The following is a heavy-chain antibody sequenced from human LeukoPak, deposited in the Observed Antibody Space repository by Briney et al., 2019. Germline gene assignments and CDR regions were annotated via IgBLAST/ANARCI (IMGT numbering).Heavy chain of an antibody. CDR2: INPNSGGT. D-gene: IGHD4/OR15-4a*01. V-gene: IGHV1-2*06. J-gene: IGHJ4*02. Sequence: ASVKVSCKASGYTFTGYYMHWVRQAPGQGLEWMGRINPNSGGTNHAQKFQGRVTMTRDTSISTAYMELSRLRSDDTAVYYCARGGAAGYYFDYWGQGTLVTVSS. CDR3: ARGGAAGYYFDY. CDR1: GYTFTGYY.